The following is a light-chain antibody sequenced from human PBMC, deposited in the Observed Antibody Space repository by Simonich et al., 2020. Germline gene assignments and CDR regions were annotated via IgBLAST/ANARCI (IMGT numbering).Light chain of an antibody. CDR2: LNSDGIH. Sequence: QLVLTQSPSASASLGASVKLTCTLSSGHSSYAIAWHQQQPAKGPRYLMKLNSDGIHSQGDGFPDRFSGSSSGAERYLTISSLQSEDEADYYCQTWGTGINWVFGGGTKLTVL. J-gene: IGLJ3*02. V-gene: IGLV4-69*01. CDR3: QTWGTGINWV. CDR1: SGHSSYA.